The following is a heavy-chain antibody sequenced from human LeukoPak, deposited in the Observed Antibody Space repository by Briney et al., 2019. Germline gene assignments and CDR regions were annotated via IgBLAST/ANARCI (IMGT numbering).Heavy chain of an antibody. CDR2: ISGSAGIT. D-gene: IGHD2-15*01. V-gene: IGHV3-23*01. Sequence: GGSLRLSCVTSGFNFSSFVMKWVRQAPGKGLEWISGISGSAGITYYADSVKGRFTISRDNSKNTFSLHMSSLRAEDTALYYCAKDGRFGDFDHWGQGTLVAVSS. CDR1: GFNFSSFV. CDR3: AKDGRFGDFDH. J-gene: IGHJ4*02.